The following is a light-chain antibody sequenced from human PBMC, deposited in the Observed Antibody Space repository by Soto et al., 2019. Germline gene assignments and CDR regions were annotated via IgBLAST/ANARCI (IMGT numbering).Light chain of an antibody. J-gene: IGKJ3*01. V-gene: IGKV3-11*01. Sequence: EIVLTQSPATLSLSPGEGATLSCRASQSFSSYLAWYQQKPGQAPRLLIYDASNTATGVPARFSGSGSGTDFTLTISSLEPEDFAVYYCQQRSNWPRFTFGPGTKVDIK. CDR3: QQRSNWPRFT. CDR2: DAS. CDR1: QSFSSY.